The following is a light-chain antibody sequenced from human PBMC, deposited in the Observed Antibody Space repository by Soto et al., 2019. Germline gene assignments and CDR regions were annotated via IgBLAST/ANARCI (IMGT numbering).Light chain of an antibody. Sequence: EIVLTQSPGTLSLSPGERATLSCRASQSVSSRSLAWYQQKPGQAPRLLIYDASNRATGIPDRFSGSGSGTDFTLTISRLEPEDVAMYYCQQYGNSRTFGQGTKVEVK. CDR1: QSVSSRS. CDR3: QQYGNSRT. V-gene: IGKV3-20*01. CDR2: DAS. J-gene: IGKJ1*01.